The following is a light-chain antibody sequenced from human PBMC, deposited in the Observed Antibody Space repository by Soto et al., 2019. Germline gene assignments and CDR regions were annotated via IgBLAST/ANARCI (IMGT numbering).Light chain of an antibody. CDR3: SSSTSSSTVV. CDR2: EVS. J-gene: IGLJ2*01. Sequence: QSALTQPASVSGSPGQSITIYCTGTSSDVGGYNYVSWYQQHPGKAPKLMIYEVSNRPSGVSNRFSGSKSGNTASLTISGLPADDEADYYCSSSTSSSTVVFVGGTKLTVL. V-gene: IGLV2-14*01. CDR1: SSDVGGYNY.